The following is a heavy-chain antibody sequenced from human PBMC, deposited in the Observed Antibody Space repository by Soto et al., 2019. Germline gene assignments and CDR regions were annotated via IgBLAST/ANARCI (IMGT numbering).Heavy chain of an antibody. V-gene: IGHV1-18*01. J-gene: IGHJ1*01. CDR1: GYTFTSYG. D-gene: IGHD6-19*01. Sequence: ASVKVSCKASGYTFTSYGISWVRQAPGQGLEWMGWISAYNGNTNYAQKLQGRVTMTTDTSTSTAYMELRSLRSDDTAVYYCGRRHSSGWYLYSWGQGTLVPVSS. CDR2: ISAYNGNT. CDR3: GRRHSSGWYLYS.